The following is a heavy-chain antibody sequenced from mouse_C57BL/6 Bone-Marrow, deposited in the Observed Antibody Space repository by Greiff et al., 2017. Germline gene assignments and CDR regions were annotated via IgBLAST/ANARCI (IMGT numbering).Heavy chain of an antibody. V-gene: IGHV5-12*01. CDR1: GFTFSDYY. CDR2: ISNGGGST. CDR3: ARQSPYDYDVGFAY. D-gene: IGHD2-4*01. J-gene: IGHJ3*01. Sequence: DVMLVESGGGLVQPGGSLKLSCAASGFTFSDYYMYWVRQTPEKRLEWVAYISNGGGSTYYPDTVKGRFTLSRDTAKNTLYLQMSRLKSEDTAMYYCARQSPYDYDVGFAYWGQGTLVTVSA.